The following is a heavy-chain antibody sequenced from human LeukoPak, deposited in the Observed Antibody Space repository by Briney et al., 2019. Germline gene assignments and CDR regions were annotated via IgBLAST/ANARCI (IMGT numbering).Heavy chain of an antibody. CDR2: IYYSGST. V-gene: IGHV4-59*01. D-gene: IGHD3-3*01. J-gene: IGHJ3*02. CDR3: ARWITIFGVVISDAFDI. Sequence: PSETLSLTCTVSGGSISSYYWSWIRQPPGKGLEWIGYIYYSGSTNYNPSLKSPVTISVDTSKNQFSLKLSSVTAADTAVYYCARWITIFGVVISDAFDIWGQGTMVTVSS. CDR1: GGSISSYY.